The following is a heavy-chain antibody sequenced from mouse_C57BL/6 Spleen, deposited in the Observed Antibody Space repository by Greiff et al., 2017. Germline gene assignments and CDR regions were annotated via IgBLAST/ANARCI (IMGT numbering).Heavy chain of an antibody. CDR3: ARWGYYSNYECTLGG. V-gene: IGHV1-69*01. D-gene: IGHD2-5*01. CDR2: IDPSDSYT. J-gene: IGHJ2*01. Sequence: QVQLQQPGAELVMPGASVKLSCKASGYTFTSYWMHWVKQRPGQGLEWIGEIDPSDSYTNYNQKFKGKSTLTVAKSSSTAYMQLSSLTSEDSAVYCARWGYYSNYECTLGGWGKGTTLTVSS. CDR1: GYTFTSYW.